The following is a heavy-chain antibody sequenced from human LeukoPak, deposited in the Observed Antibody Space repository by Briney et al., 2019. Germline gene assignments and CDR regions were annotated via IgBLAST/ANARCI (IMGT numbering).Heavy chain of an antibody. D-gene: IGHD6-19*01. CDR1: GFTFDDYG. CDR3: AKDLGNQWLVRGGDY. V-gene: IGHV3-20*04. Sequence: GGSLRLSCAASGFTFDDYGMSWVRQAPGKGLEWVSGINWNGGSTGYADSVKGRFTISRDNAKNSLYLQMNSLRAEDTAVYYCAKDLGNQWLVRGGDYWGQGTLVTVSS. CDR2: INWNGGST. J-gene: IGHJ4*02.